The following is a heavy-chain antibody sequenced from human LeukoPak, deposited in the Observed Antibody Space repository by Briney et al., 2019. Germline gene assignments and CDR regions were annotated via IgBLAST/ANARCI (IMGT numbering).Heavy chain of an antibody. V-gene: IGHV3-33*01. D-gene: IGHD3-10*01. CDR3: AGGQNYYGSGSHP. J-gene: IGHJ5*02. CDR2: IWYDGSNK. CDR1: GFTFSSYG. Sequence: PGRSLRLSCAASGFTFSSYGMHWVRQAPGKGLEWVAVIWYDGSNKYYADSVKGRFTISRDNSKNTLYLQMNSLRAEDTAVYYCAGGQNYYGSGSHPWGQGTLVTVSS.